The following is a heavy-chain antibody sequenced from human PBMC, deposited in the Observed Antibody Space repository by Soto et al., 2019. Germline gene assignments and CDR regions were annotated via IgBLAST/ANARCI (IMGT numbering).Heavy chain of an antibody. CDR2: INHSGST. CDR1: GGSFSAYY. J-gene: IGHJ4*02. V-gene: IGHV4-34*01. CDR3: ARGRVRYCSGGSCLRPFDY. Sequence: SETLSLTCAVYGGSFSAYYCGWIRQPSGKGLEWIGEINHSGSTNYNPSLKSRVTISVDTSKNQFSLKLSSVTAADTAVYYCARGRVRYCSGGSCLRPFDYWGQGTLVTVSS. D-gene: IGHD2-15*01.